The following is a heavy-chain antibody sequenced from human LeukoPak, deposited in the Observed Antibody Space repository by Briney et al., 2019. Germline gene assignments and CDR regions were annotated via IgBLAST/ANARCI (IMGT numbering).Heavy chain of an antibody. Sequence: SETLSLTCAVYGGSFSGYYWSWIRQPPGKGLEWIGEINHSGSTNYNPSLKSRVTISVDTSKNQFSLKLSSVTAADTAVYYCARVGYSGYDSSPYYYYGMDVWGQGTTVTVSS. CDR2: INHSGST. V-gene: IGHV4-34*01. D-gene: IGHD5-12*01. J-gene: IGHJ6*02. CDR1: GGSFSGYY. CDR3: ARVGYSGYDSSPYYYYGMDV.